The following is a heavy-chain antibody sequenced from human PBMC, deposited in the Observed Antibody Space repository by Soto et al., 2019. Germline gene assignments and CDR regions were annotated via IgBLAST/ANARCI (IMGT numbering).Heavy chain of an antibody. CDR3: ARHPVSGSYAYYYGMDV. V-gene: IGHV1-69*12. J-gene: IGHJ6*02. CDR1: GGTFSSYA. Sequence: QVQLVQSGAEVKKPGSSVKVSCKASGGTFSSYAISWVRQAPGQGLEWMGGIIPIFGAANYAQKFQGRVTITADESTSTASMELSSLRSEDTAVYYCARHPVSGSYAYYYGMDVWGQGTTVTVSS. D-gene: IGHD1-26*01. CDR2: IIPIFGAA.